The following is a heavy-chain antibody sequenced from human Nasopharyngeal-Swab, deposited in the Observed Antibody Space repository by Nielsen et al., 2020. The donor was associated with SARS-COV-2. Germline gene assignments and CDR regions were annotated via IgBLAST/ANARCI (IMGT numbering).Heavy chain of an antibody. V-gene: IGHV3-30*18. Sequence: PGKGLEWVAVISYDGSNKYYADSVKGRFTISRDNSKNALYLQMNSLRAEDTAVYYCAKDKKARGDSSSWTTDYWGQGTLVTVSS. CDR3: AKDKKARGDSSSWTTDY. CDR2: ISYDGSNK. D-gene: IGHD6-13*01. J-gene: IGHJ4*02.